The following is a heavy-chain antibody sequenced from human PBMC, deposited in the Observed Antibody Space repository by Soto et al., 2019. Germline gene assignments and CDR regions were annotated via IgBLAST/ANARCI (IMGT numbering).Heavy chain of an antibody. CDR2: IYYSGST. Sequence: QVQLQESGPGLVKPSQTLSLTCSVSGGSISSGGYYWSWIRQHPEKGLEWIGYIYYSGSTNYNPSLKSRVIISVDTSSNRFSLDLRSVTAADTAICYCARHSASWQWFDYWGQGTLVTVSS. CDR1: GGSISSGGYY. J-gene: IGHJ5*01. V-gene: IGHV4-31*03. D-gene: IGHD1-26*01. CDR3: ARHSASWQWFDY.